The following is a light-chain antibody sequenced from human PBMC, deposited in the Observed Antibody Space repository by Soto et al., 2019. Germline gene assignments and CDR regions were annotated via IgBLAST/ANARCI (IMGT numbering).Light chain of an antibody. CDR1: QGISSY. Sequence: AILMTQAPSSLSASTGDRVTITCRASQGISSYLAWYQQKPGKAPKLLIYAASTLQSGVPSRFSGSGSGTDFTLTISCLQSEDFATYYCQQYYSYPQFGQGTKV. V-gene: IGKV1-8*01. J-gene: IGKJ1*01. CDR3: QQYYSYPQ. CDR2: AAS.